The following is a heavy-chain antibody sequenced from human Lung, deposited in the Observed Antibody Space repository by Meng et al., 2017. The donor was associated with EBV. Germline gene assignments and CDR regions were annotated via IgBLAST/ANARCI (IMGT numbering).Heavy chain of an antibody. D-gene: IGHD6-19*01. Sequence: VLLTGAGPGRAKPSGTLSLTCAVSGGSISSSNWWSWVRQPPGKGLERIGKIYHSGITIYNPSLKSRVTMSVDNSKNQFSLNLSSVTAADTAVYYCARVGQWLPIDYWGQGTLVTVSS. J-gene: IGHJ4*02. CDR1: GGSISSSNW. V-gene: IGHV4-4*02. CDR2: IYHSGIT. CDR3: ARVGQWLPIDY.